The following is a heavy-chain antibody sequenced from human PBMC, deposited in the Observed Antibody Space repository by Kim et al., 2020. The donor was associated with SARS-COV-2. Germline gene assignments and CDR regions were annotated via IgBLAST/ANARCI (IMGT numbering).Heavy chain of an antibody. CDR1: GGSFSGYY. V-gene: IGHV4-34*01. CDR2: INHSGST. CDR3: ARDGLGRRGNYAWYYYYYGMDV. J-gene: IGHJ6*02. D-gene: IGHD4-4*01. Sequence: SETLSLTCAVYGGSFSGYYWSWIRQPPGKGLEWIGEINHSGSTNYNPSLKSRVTISVDTSKNQFSLKLSSVTAADTAVYYCARDGLGRRGNYAWYYYYYGMDVWGQGTTVTVSS.